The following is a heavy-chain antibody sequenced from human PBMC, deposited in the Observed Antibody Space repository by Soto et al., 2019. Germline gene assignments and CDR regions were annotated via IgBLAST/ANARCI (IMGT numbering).Heavy chain of an antibody. CDR3: ARNLPAGNPMQFDT. J-gene: IGHJ4*02. CDR1: GGSISSGDYY. V-gene: IGHV4-30-4*01. D-gene: IGHD6-13*01. CDR2: IYYSGST. Sequence: SETLSLTCTVSGGSISSGDYYWSWIRQPPGKGLEWIGYIYYSGSTYYNPSLKSRVTISVDTSKNQFSLKLSSVTAADTAVYYCARNLPAGNPMQFDTWGQGALVTVSS.